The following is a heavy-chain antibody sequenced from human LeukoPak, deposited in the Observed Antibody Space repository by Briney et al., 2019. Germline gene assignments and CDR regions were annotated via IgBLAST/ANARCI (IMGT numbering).Heavy chain of an antibody. CDR2: ISSSSTI. D-gene: IGHD3-22*01. V-gene: IGHV3-48*01. CDR3: ARDHYYYDSSGYYS. J-gene: IGHJ4*02. CDR1: GFTFSSYS. Sequence: TGGSLRLSCAASGFTFSSYSMNWVRQAPGKGLEWVSYISSSSTIYYADSVKGRFTISRDNAKNSLYLQMNSLRAEDTAVYYCARDHYYYDSSGYYSWGQGTLVTVSS.